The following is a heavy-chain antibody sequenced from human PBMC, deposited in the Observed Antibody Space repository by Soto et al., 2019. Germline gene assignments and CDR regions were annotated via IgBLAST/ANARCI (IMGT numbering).Heavy chain of an antibody. CDR3: ARALGKDTMVRGVIIGPAFDI. D-gene: IGHD3-10*01. CDR2: ISHSGNT. J-gene: IGHJ3*02. CDR1: CGSFSGYY. Sequence: SETLSLTWSVYCGSFSGYYLSWIGDPPCKLLECVGEISHSGNTNYNPSLKSRVTISVDTSKNQFSLKLSSVTAADTAVYYCARALGKDTMVRGVIIGPAFDIWGQGTMVTVSS. V-gene: IGHV4-34*01.